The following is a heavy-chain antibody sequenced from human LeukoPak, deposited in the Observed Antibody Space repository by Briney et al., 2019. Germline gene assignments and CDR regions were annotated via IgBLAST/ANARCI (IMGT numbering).Heavy chain of an antibody. CDR3: AKVGGTWTPFYYSMDV. J-gene: IGHJ6*03. CDR1: GFTFSSYA. CDR2: ISGSGGST. V-gene: IGHV3-23*01. Sequence: GGSLRLSCAASGFTFSSYAMSWVRQAPGKGLDWVSAISGSGGSTYYADSVKGRFTISRDNSKNTLYLQMNSLRAEDTAVYYCAKVGGTWTPFYYSMDVWGKGTTVTVSS. D-gene: IGHD3-16*01.